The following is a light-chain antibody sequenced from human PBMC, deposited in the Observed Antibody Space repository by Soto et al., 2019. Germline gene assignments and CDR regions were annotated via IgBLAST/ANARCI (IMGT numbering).Light chain of an antibody. V-gene: IGLV2-14*01. J-gene: IGLJ2*01. CDR3: SSYTSSSTLMV. CDR1: SSDVGGYNY. Sequence: QSALTQPASVSGSPGQSITISCTGTSSDVGGYNYVSWYQQHPGKAPKLMIYDVSNRPSGVSNSFSGSKSGNTASLTISGLRAEDEADYYCSSYTSSSTLMVFGGGTKLTVL. CDR2: DVS.